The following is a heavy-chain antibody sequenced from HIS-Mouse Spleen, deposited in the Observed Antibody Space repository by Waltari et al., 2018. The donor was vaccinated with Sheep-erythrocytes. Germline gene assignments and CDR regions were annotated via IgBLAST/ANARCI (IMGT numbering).Heavy chain of an antibody. D-gene: IGHD1-7*01. V-gene: IGHV3-7*01. Sequence: YAASGFTFSSYWMSWVRQAPGKGLEWVANIKQDGSEKYYVDSGKGRFTISRDNAKNSLYLQMNSLRAEDTAVYYCARAVAGTPDAFDIWGQGTMVTVSS. CDR1: GFTFSSYW. CDR2: IKQDGSEK. CDR3: ARAVAGTPDAFDI. J-gene: IGHJ3*02.